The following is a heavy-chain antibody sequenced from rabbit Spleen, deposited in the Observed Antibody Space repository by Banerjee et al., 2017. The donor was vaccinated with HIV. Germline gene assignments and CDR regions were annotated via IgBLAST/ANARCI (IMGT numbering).Heavy chain of an antibody. CDR2: IYTGSSGST. V-gene: IGHV1S40*01. Sequence: QSLEESGGDLVKPGASLTLTCTASGFSFSSSYWICWVRQAPGKGLEWIACIYTGSSGSTYYASWAKGRFTISKTSSTTVTLQMTSLTAADTATYFCGRGGVFGGSVDLWGPGTLVTVS. J-gene: IGHJ4*01. CDR3: GRGGVFGGSVDL. CDR1: GFSFSSSYW. D-gene: IGHD8-1*01.